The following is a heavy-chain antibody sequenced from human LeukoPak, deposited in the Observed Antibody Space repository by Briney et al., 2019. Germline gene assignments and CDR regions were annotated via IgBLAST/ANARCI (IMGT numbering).Heavy chain of an antibody. Sequence: SQTLSLTCTVSGASISSGGCYWSWIRQLPGKGLEWIGSIYYSGSTYYNPSLKSRVTLSVDTSKNQFSLKLSSVTAADTAVYYCASRVGNFGTPDAFDIWGQGTMVTVSS. V-gene: IGHV4-39*01. CDR1: GASISSGGCY. J-gene: IGHJ3*02. D-gene: IGHD3-3*01. CDR3: ASRVGNFGTPDAFDI. CDR2: IYYSGST.